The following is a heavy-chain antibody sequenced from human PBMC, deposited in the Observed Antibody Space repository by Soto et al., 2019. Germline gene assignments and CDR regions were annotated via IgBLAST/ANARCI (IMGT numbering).Heavy chain of an antibody. Sequence: EVQLLESGGGLVQPGGSLRLSCAASGFTFSSYAMSWVRQAPGKGLEWVSAISGSGGSTYYADSVKGRFTISRDNSNNTLYLQMNSLRAEDTAVYYCAKGFGNYADYYYGMDVWGQGTTVTVSS. V-gene: IGHV3-23*01. CDR1: GFTFSSYA. CDR3: AKGFGNYADYYYGMDV. J-gene: IGHJ6*02. D-gene: IGHD1-7*01. CDR2: ISGSGGST.